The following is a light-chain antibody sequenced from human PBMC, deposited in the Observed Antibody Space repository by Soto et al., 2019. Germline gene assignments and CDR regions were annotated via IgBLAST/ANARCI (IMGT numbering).Light chain of an antibody. J-gene: IGLJ7*01. Sequence: QSALAQPASVSGSPVQSITISCTGTSSDVGAYDFVAWYQQHPDKAPKLMIYEISNRPSGVSYRFSGSKSVNTATLTISGLQADDESDYYCSSYISNSNRVFGSGTQLTVL. CDR3: SSYISNSNRV. CDR1: SSDVGAYDF. CDR2: EIS. V-gene: IGLV2-14*03.